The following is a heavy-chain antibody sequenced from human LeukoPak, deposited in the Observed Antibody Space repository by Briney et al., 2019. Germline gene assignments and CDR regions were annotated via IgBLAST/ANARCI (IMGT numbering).Heavy chain of an antibody. Sequence: GGSLRLSCAASGFTFSSYGMHWVRQAPGKGLEWVAVIWYDGSNKYYADSVKGRFTISRDNSKNTLYLQMNSLRAEDTAVYYCARLAYSSGSEDFDYWGQGTLVTVSS. J-gene: IGHJ4*02. CDR2: IWYDGSNK. CDR3: ARLAYSSGSEDFDY. CDR1: GFTFSSYG. D-gene: IGHD6-19*01. V-gene: IGHV3-33*01.